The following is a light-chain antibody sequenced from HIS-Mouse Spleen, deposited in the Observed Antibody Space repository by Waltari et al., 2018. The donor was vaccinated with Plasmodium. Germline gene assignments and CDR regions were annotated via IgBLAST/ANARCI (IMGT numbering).Light chain of an antibody. J-gene: IGKJ5*01. CDR2: AAS. CDR3: LQHNSYPIT. Sequence: DIQMTQSPSSLSASVGDRVTITCRASQGIRNALGWYQQKPGKATKRLIYAASSLQSGVPSRCSGSGSGTEFTLTISSLQPEDFATYYCLQHNSYPITFGQGTRLEIK. CDR1: QGIRNA. V-gene: IGKV1-17*01.